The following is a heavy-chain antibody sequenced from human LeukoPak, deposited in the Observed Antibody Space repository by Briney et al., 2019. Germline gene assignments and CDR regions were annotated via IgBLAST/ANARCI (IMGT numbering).Heavy chain of an antibody. J-gene: IGHJ6*03. Sequence: GGSLRLSCVGSGFTFRSYAFRWVRQAPGKGLEWVAVSSYDGSNKYYADPVKGRFTVVGDNSKNTFFLQLNSLRAEDTAVYYCARVMEGGFNYFYFMDVWGKGTTVIVSS. D-gene: IGHD3-16*01. CDR1: GFTFRSYA. CDR2: SSYDGSNK. CDR3: ARVMEGGFNYFYFMDV. V-gene: IGHV3-30*04.